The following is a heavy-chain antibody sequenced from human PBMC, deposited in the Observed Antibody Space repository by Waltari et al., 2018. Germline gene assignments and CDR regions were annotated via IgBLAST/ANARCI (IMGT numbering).Heavy chain of an antibody. CDR1: GGTFSSST. Sequence: QVQLVRSVAEVKKPGSSVKVSCKASGGTFSSSTISWVRQAPGQGLEWMGRIIPILGIANYAQKFQGRVTITADKSTSTDYMELSSLRSEDTDVYYCARDHSYDSSGYYSDYWGQGTLVTVSS. CDR3: ARDHSYDSSGYYSDY. CDR2: IIPILGIA. V-gene: IGHV1-69*08. D-gene: IGHD3-22*01. J-gene: IGHJ4*02.